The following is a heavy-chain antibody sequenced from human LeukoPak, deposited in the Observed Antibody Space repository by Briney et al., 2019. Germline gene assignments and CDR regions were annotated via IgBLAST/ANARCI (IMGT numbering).Heavy chain of an antibody. CDR3: ARARHYGGNPQYWYFDL. CDR2: IYSGGST. V-gene: IGHV3-53*01. CDR1: GFTVSSNY. J-gene: IGHJ2*01. D-gene: IGHD4-23*01. Sequence: GGSLRLSCAASGFTVSSNYMSWVRQAPGKGLEWVSVIYSGGSTYYADSVKGRFTISRDNSKNTLYLQMNSLRAEDTAVYYCARARHYGGNPQYWYFDLWGRGTLVTVSS.